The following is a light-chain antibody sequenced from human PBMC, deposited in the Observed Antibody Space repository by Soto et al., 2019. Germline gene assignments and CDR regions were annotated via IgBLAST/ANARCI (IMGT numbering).Light chain of an antibody. J-gene: IGKJ5*01. V-gene: IGKV3D-20*02. CDR1: QSVSSSY. Sequence: EIVLTQSPGTLSLSAGERATLSCRASQSVSSSYVAWYQQKPGQAPRLLIYGTSSRATGIPDRFSGSGSGTDFTLTISSLEPEDFAVYYCQQRSNWPPITFGQGTRLEIK. CDR2: GTS. CDR3: QQRSNWPPIT.